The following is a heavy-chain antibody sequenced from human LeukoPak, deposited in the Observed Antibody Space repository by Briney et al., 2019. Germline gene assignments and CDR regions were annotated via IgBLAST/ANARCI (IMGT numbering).Heavy chain of an antibody. CDR3: ATTSSVYFLAFDH. V-gene: IGHV4-30-2*01. J-gene: IGHJ4*02. CDR2: FYHSRST. D-gene: IGHD3-22*01. Sequence: PWGTLSLTCAVSGCSISSGAFYWNWIRRPPGKGLVWLGNFYHSRSTHYNPPLKNRVTISVDRSKNEVALKLNSVTAADTAVYYCATTSSVYFLAFDHWGQGTRVTVSS. CDR1: GCSISSGAFY.